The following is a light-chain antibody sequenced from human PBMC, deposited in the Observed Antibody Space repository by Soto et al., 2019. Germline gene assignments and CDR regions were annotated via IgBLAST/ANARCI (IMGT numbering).Light chain of an antibody. CDR2: GAS. Sequence: ETVLTQSPGTLSLSPGERATLSCRASQSVSSNSLAWYQHIPGQPPRLLIYGASTRATGIPDRFSGSGSGTDFTLTISRLEPEDFAVYYCQQFDRSLPSWTFGQGTKVE. CDR3: QQFDRSLPSWT. J-gene: IGKJ1*01. V-gene: IGKV3-20*01. CDR1: QSVSSNS.